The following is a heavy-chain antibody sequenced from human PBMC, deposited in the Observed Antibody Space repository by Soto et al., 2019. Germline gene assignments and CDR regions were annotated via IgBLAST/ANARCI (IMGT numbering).Heavy chain of an antibody. CDR3: ASFGRSLEWPIGFTYDMDV. Sequence: ASVKVSCKASGYTFTSHYMHWVRQAPGQGLEWMGIINPSDGDTSYPQKFQGRVSMTRDTSTSTVYMELRGLRSEDSAVYYCASFGRSLEWPIGFTYDMDVWGQGTTVTVSS. CDR2: INPSDGDT. J-gene: IGHJ6*02. D-gene: IGHD3-3*01. CDR1: GYTFTSHY. V-gene: IGHV1-46*01.